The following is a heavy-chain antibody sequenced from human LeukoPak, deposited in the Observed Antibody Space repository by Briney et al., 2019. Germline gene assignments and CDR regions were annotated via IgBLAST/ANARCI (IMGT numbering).Heavy chain of an antibody. Sequence: PSETLSLTCAVYGGSFSGYYWSWIRQPPGKGLEWIGEINHSGSTNYNPSLKSRVTISVDTSKNQFSLKLSSVTAADTAVYYCARVLETRGIYYFDYWGQGTLVTVSS. CDR2: INHSGST. CDR3: ARVLETRGIYYFDY. J-gene: IGHJ4*02. CDR1: GGSFSGYY. D-gene: IGHD3-3*01. V-gene: IGHV4-34*01.